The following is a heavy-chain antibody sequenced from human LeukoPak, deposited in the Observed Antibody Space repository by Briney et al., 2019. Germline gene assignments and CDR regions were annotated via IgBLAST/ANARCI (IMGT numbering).Heavy chain of an antibody. Sequence: SETLSLTCTVSGGSVSSGDYYWSWIRQPPGKGLEWIGYIYYSGSTNYNPSLKSRVTISVDTSKNQFSLKLSSVTAADTAVYYCARGGSSGWSEIDYWGQGTLVTVSS. D-gene: IGHD6-19*01. CDR1: GGSVSSGDYY. CDR2: IYYSGST. CDR3: ARGGSSGWSEIDY. J-gene: IGHJ4*02. V-gene: IGHV4-61*08.